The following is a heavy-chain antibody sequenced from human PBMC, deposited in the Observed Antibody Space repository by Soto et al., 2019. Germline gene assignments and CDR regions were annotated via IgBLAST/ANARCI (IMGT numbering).Heavy chain of an antibody. D-gene: IGHD3-3*01. CDR3: ANLGRITIFGVERRAYYYGMDV. V-gene: IGHV3-30-3*01. CDR2: ISYDGSNK. CDR1: GFTFSSYA. Sequence: PGGSLRLSCAASGFTFSSYAMHWVRQAPGKGLEWVAVISYDGSNKYYADSVKGRFTISRDNSKNTLYLQMNSLRAEDTAVYYCANLGRITIFGVERRAYYYGMDVWGQGTTVTVSS. J-gene: IGHJ6*02.